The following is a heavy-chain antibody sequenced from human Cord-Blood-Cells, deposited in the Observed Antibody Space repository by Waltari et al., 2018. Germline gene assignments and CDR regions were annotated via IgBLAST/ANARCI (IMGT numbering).Heavy chain of an antibody. CDR1: GGSISSGGYY. J-gene: IGHJ6*02. CDR2: IYYSGST. Sequence: QVQLQESGPGLVKSSLTLSLTCTVSGGSISSGGYYWSWIRQHPGKGLEWIGYIYYSGSTYYNPSLKSRVTISVDTSKNQFSLKLSSVTAADTAVYYCARGYSNYYYYYGMDVWGQGTTVTVSS. V-gene: IGHV4-31*03. D-gene: IGHD4-4*01. CDR3: ARGYSNYYYYYGMDV.